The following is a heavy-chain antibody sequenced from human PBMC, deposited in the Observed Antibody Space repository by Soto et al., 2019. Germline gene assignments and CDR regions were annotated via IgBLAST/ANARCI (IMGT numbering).Heavy chain of an antibody. CDR3: ARSDSSGKTRYYFDH. V-gene: IGHV4-59*12. CDR1: GGSISSDY. Sequence: PSETLSLTCTVSGGSISSDYWCWIRQPPGKGLEWIGHIYYTESTNYNPSLKSRLSISVDMFANQFSLKLSSVTVADTAVYYCARSDSSGKTRYYFDHWGQGTLVTVSS. J-gene: IGHJ4*02. D-gene: IGHD3-22*01. CDR2: IYYTEST.